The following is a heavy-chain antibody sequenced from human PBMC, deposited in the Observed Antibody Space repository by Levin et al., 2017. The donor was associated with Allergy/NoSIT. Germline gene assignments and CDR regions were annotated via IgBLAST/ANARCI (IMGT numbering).Heavy chain of an antibody. Sequence: PGGSLRLSCVVSGFAFSSYAMHWVRQAPGKGLEWVADISDDGSKKYYADSVKGRFTISRDNFKNTLFLQMNSRRVEDPAVYYCAKARRELVIATDAFDIWGPGTLVTVSS. CDR2: ISDDGSKK. J-gene: IGHJ3*02. CDR3: AKARRELVIATDAFDI. V-gene: IGHV3-30*18. D-gene: IGHD3-9*01. CDR1: GFAFSSYA.